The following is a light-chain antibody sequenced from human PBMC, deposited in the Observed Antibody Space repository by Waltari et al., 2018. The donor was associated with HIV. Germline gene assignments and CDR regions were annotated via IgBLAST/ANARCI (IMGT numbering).Light chain of an antibody. J-gene: IGLJ1*01. CDR3: SSYTSSSTPV. CDR1: SSDVGGYNY. CDR2: EVS. Sequence: QSALTQPASVSGSPGQSITISCTGTSSDVGGYNYVSWYQQHPGKAPKLMIYEVSNRPSGVSYRFSGSKSGNTASLTISGLQAEDEADYYCSSYTSSSTPVFGTGTKVTVL. V-gene: IGLV2-14*01.